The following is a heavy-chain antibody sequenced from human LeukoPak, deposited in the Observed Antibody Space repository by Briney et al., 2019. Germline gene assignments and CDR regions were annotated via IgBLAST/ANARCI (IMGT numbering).Heavy chain of an antibody. V-gene: IGHV3-74*01. Sequence: PGGSPRLSCAASGFTFSSYWMHWVRQVPGKGLVWVSRINSDGTSTSYADSVKGRFTISRDNSKNTLYFQMSSLRADDTAVYYCVKVSSTVGATYFDYWGQGTLVTVSS. D-gene: IGHD1-26*01. CDR3: VKVSSTVGATYFDY. CDR2: INSDGTST. J-gene: IGHJ4*02. CDR1: GFTFSSYW.